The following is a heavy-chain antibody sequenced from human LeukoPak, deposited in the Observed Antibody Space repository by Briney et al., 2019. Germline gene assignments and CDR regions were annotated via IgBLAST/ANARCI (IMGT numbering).Heavy chain of an antibody. D-gene: IGHD3-22*01. CDR3: ATETPDTSGSKLDY. CDR2: IRYDGSRK. Sequence: GGSLRLFCAASGFTFSNYAMHWVRQAPGKGLEWVAYIRYDGSRKYYADSVNGRFTISRDNSKNTLYLQVHSLRGEDTAVYYCATETPDTSGSKLDYWGQGTLVTVSS. CDR1: GFTFSNYA. V-gene: IGHV3-30*02. J-gene: IGHJ4*02.